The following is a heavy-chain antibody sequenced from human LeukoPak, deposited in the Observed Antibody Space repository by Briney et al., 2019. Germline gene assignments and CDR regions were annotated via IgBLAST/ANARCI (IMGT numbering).Heavy chain of an antibody. CDR1: GVTLIGYR. D-gene: IGHD2-15*01. CDR3: GRLLGTGTDN. V-gene: IGHV3-7*02. CDR2: IKQDGSEK. Sequence: GGALRLSCAASGVTLIGYRMSWVRAPPGKGPDWVANIKQDGSEKDYVGFVKARFNIYKKNAKHSLYLQMNSLRVEYTAVYYCGRLLGTGTDNWGQGTLVTVSS. J-gene: IGHJ4*02.